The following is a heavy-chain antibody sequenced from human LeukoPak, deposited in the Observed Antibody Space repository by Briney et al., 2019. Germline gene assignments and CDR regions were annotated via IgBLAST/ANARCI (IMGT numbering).Heavy chain of an antibody. V-gene: IGHV1-18*01. CDR3: ARMGQWLVQDYYYGMDV. Sequence: GASVKVSCKASGYTFTSYGISWVRQAPGQGLEWMGWISAYNGNTNYAQKLQGRVTMTTDTSTSTAYMELRSLRSDYTAVYYCARMGQWLVQDYYYGMDVWGRGTTVTVSS. J-gene: IGHJ6*02. CDR1: GYTFTSYG. CDR2: ISAYNGNT. D-gene: IGHD6-19*01.